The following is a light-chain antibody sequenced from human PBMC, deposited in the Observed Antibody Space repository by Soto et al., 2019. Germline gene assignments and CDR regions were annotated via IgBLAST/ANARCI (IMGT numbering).Light chain of an antibody. J-gene: IGKJ3*01. V-gene: IGKV1-33*01. CDR1: HVISTF. Sequence: DIRMTQSPSSLSASVGDRVSITFQASHVISTFLNWYQQKPGEAPKLLIYDTSNLASAVTSRFSGGGSGTDFNSTINSLHPEDFATYFCQQYDDLPITFGPGTKVDVK. CDR2: DTS. CDR3: QQYDDLPIT.